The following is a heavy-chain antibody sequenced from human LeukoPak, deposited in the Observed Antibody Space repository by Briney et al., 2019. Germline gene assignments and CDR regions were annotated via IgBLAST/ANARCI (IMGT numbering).Heavy chain of an antibody. CDR2: VDPEDGET. Sequence: GASVKVSCKASGYTFTDYYMHWVQQAPGKGLEWMGRVDPEDGETIYAEKFQGRVTITADTSTDTAYMELSSLRSEDTAVYYCTTIAGFYDSGITCFDPWGQGTLVTVSS. V-gene: IGHV1-69-2*01. CDR3: TTIAGFYDSGITCFDP. J-gene: IGHJ5*02. D-gene: IGHD3-10*01. CDR1: GYTFTDYY.